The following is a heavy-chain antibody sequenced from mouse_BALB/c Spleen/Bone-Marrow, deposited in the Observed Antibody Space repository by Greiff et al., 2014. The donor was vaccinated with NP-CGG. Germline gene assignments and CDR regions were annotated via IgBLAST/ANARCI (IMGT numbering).Heavy chain of an antibody. J-gene: IGHJ2*01. Sequence: QVQLKQSGPELVRPGASVKISCKASSYAFSSSWMNWVKQRPGQGLEWIGRIYPGDGDINYNGNFKGKATLTADKSSSTAYMQLSGLTSVDSAVYFCVRGGNYRFDYWGQGTTLTVSS. D-gene: IGHD2-1*01. CDR3: VRGGNYRFDY. CDR2: IYPGDGDI. CDR1: SYAFSSSW. V-gene: IGHV1-82*01.